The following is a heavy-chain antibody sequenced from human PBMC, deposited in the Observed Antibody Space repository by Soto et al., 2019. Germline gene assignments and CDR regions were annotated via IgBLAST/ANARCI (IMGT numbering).Heavy chain of an antibody. Sequence: LSLTCTVSGGSITSYFWSWVRQPPGKGLEWIGYIYYSGSTNYNPSLKSRVTISVDTSKNQFSLKLSSVTAADTAVYYCARDKGIMWFGEARPSYYGMDVWGQGTTVTVSS. J-gene: IGHJ6*02. CDR1: GGSITSYF. CDR3: ARDKGIMWFGEARPSYYGMDV. V-gene: IGHV4-59*01. D-gene: IGHD3-10*01. CDR2: IYYSGST.